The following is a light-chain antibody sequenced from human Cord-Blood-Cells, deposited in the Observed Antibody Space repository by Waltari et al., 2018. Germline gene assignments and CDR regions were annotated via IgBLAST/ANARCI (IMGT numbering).Light chain of an antibody. CDR3: CSYAGSSTLV. V-gene: IGLV2-23*01. Sequence: QSALTQPASVSGSPGPSITISCTGTSSDVGSYNLVSCYQQHPGKAPKLMTYEGSKRPSGVSNLFSGSKSGNTASLTISGLQAEDEADYYCCSYAGSSTLVFGGGTKLTVL. J-gene: IGLJ3*02. CDR2: EGS. CDR1: SSDVGSYNL.